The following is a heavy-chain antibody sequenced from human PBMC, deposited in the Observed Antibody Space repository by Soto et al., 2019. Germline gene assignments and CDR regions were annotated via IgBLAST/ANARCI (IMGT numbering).Heavy chain of an antibody. CDR3: ARNYYDSSGYYYVDYYYRMDV. CDR1: GGTFSSYA. CDR2: IIPIFGTA. Sequence: GASVKVSCKASGGTFSSYAISWVRQAPGQGLEWMGGIIPIFGTANYAQKFQGRVTITADESTSTAYMELSSLRSEDTAVYYCARNYYDSSGYYYVDYYYRMDVWGQGTTVTVSS. J-gene: IGHJ6*02. D-gene: IGHD3-22*01. V-gene: IGHV1-69*13.